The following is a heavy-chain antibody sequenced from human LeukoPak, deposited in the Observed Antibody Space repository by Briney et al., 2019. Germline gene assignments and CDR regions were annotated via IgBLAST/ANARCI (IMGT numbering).Heavy chain of an antibody. Sequence: PSETLSLTCTASGGSISNTGYYWGWIRQPPGKGLEWIGSMHYRGGSNYNPSLKSRVTLSVDTSKNQFSLKLTSVTAADTALYYCARRNNGYGYFDYWGQGSPVTVSS. CDR3: ARRNNGYGYFDY. V-gene: IGHV4-39*01. CDR2: MHYRGGS. CDR1: GGSISNTGYY. J-gene: IGHJ4*02. D-gene: IGHD5-12*01.